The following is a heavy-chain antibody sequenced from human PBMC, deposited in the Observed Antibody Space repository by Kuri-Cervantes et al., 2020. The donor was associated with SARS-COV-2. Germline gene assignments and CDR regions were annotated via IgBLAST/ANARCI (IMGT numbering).Heavy chain of an antibody. CDR2: ISAYNGNT. J-gene: IGHJ6*03. V-gene: IGHV1-18*01. CDR3: ARSLSAYSYYYYYMDV. CDR1: GYTFTSYG. D-gene: IGHD2-15*01. Sequence: GGSLRLSCKASGYTFTSYGISWVRQAPGQGLEWMGWISAYNGNTNYAQKLQGRVTMTTDTSTSTAYMELRSLRSDDTAVYYCARSLSAYSYYYYYMDVWGKGTTVTVSS.